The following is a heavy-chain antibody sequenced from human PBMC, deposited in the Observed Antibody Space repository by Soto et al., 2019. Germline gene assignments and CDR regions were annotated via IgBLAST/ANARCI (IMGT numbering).Heavy chain of an antibody. CDR2: INHSGST. D-gene: IGHD2-2*01. V-gene: IGHV4-34*01. CDR1: GGSFSGYY. J-gene: IGHJ4*02. Sequence: QVQLQQWGAGLLKPSETLSLTCAVYGGSFSGYYWSWIRQPPGKGLEWIGEINHSGSTNYNPSLKSRVTISVDTSKIQFSLKLSSVTAADTAVYYCARGSYCSSTSCYFARRAHFDYWGQGTLVTVSS. CDR3: ARGSYCSSTSCYFARRAHFDY.